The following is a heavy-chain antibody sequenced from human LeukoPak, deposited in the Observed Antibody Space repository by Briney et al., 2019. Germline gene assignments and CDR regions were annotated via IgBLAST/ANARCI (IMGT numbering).Heavy chain of an antibody. J-gene: IGHJ4*02. Sequence: GSLRLSCTASGFTFSNYWIYWVRQAPEKGLVWVSRISADGSITNYADSVKGRFTISRDNAENTLYLQMNSLRADDTAVYYCARDRGPRTGFMVREAYDYWGQGTLVTVSS. CDR3: ARDRGPRTGFMVREAYDY. CDR1: GFTFSNYW. D-gene: IGHD3-10*01. V-gene: IGHV3-74*01. CDR2: ISADGSIT.